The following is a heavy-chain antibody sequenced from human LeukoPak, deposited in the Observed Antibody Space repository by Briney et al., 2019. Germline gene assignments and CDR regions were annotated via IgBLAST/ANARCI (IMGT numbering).Heavy chain of an antibody. J-gene: IGHJ3*02. CDR2: IWYDGSNK. D-gene: IGHD5-18*01. V-gene: IGHV3-33*01. Sequence: GGSLRLSCAASGFTFSSYGMHWVRQAPGKGLEWVAVIWYDGSNKYYADSVKGRFTISRDNSKNTLYLQMNSLRAEDTAVYYCARSDTAMDMSAFDIWGQGTMVTVSS. CDR3: ARSDTAMDMSAFDI. CDR1: GFTFSSYG.